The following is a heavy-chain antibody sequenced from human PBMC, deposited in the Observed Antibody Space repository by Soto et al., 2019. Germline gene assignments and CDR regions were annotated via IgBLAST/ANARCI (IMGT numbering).Heavy chain of an antibody. D-gene: IGHD3-16*01. CDR2: IYYSGST. V-gene: IGHV4-30-2*01. Sequence: QLQLQESGSGLVKPSQTLSLTCAVSGGSISSGGYSWSWIRPPPGKGLEWIWYIYYSGSTYSNPSLKRRVTISVNRSKNQSSLKLSSVTAADTAGYSCARFEGGWFAPWCQGTLVTVSS. J-gene: IGHJ5*02. CDR1: GGSISSGGYS. CDR3: ARFEGGWFAP.